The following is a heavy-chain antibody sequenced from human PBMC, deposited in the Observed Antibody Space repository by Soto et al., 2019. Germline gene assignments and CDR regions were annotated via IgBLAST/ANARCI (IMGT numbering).Heavy chain of an antibody. D-gene: IGHD2-15*01. CDR2: IYYSGST. V-gene: IGHV4-39*01. J-gene: IGHJ4*02. Sequence: SETLSLTCIVSGGSISSSSYYWGWIRQPPGKGLEWIGSIYYSGSTYYNPSLKSRVTISVDTSKNQFSLKLSSVTAADTAVYYCARHTPAIAISDHWGQGTLVTVPQ. CDR3: ARHTPAIAISDH. CDR1: GGSISSSSYY.